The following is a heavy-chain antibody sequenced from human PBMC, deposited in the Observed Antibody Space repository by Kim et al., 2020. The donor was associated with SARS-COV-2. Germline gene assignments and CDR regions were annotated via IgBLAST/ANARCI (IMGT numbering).Heavy chain of an antibody. D-gene: IGHD5-18*01. J-gene: IGHJ5*02. Sequence: GGSLRLSCAASGFTVSSNYMSWVRQAPGKGLEWVSVIYSGGSTYYADSVKGRFTISRHNSKNTLYLQMNSLRAEDTAVYYCARGIGYSYATEDNWFDPWGQGTLVTVSS. CDR1: GFTVSSNY. CDR3: ARGIGYSYATEDNWFDP. V-gene: IGHV3-53*04. CDR2: IYSGGST.